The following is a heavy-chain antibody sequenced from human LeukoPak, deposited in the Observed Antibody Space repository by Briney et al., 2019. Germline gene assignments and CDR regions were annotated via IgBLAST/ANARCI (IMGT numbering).Heavy chain of an antibody. Sequence: GGSLRLSCVASGFTFSSYAMSWVRQAPGKGLEWVSAISGSGVTTHYAGSVKGRFSISRDNSKDTLYLQMNSLRAEDTALYYCAKKVVVGATSPYSDFQDWGQGTLVTVSS. CDR2: ISGSGVTT. J-gene: IGHJ1*01. CDR1: GFTFSSYA. D-gene: IGHD1-26*01. V-gene: IGHV3-23*01. CDR3: AKKVVVGATSPYSDFQD.